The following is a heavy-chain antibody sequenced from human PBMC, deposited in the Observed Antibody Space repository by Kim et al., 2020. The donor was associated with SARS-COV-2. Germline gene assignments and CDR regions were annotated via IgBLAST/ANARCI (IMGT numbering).Heavy chain of an antibody. CDR3: AREAWLSGWRMDV. Sequence: NHHPSLKGRVTISVDTSKNQVSLTLSSVTAADTAVYYCAREAWLSGWRMDVWGQGTTVTVSS. V-gene: IGHV4-59*01. J-gene: IGHJ6*02. D-gene: IGHD3-22*01.